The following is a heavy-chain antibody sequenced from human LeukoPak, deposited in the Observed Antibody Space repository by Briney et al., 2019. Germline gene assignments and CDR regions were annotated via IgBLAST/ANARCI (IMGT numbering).Heavy chain of an antibody. V-gene: IGHV1-3*01. CDR2: INAGNGNT. D-gene: IGHD1-26*01. CDR3: AREGATTSRDYYYYGMDV. Sequence: GASVKVSCKASGYTFTSYAMHWVRQAPGQRLEWMGWINAGNGNTKYSQKFQGRVTITRDTSASTAYMELSSLRSEDTAVYYCAREGATTSRDYYYYGMDVWGQGTTVTVSS. CDR1: GYTFTSYA. J-gene: IGHJ6*02.